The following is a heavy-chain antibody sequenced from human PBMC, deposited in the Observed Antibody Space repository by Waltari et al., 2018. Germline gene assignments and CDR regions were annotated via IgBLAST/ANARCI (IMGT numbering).Heavy chain of an antibody. V-gene: IGHV1-3*01. CDR1: GYTFTSYA. CDR3: ARDRRNFWSGYYSGGY. D-gene: IGHD3-3*01. J-gene: IGHJ3*01. CDR2: INAGNGNT. Sequence: QVQLVQSGAEVKKPGASVKVSCKASGYTFTSYAMHWVRQAPGQRLEWMGWINAGNGNTKYSQEFQGRVTITRDTSASTAYMELSSLRSEDTAVYYCARDRRNFWSGYYSGGYWGQGTMVTVSS.